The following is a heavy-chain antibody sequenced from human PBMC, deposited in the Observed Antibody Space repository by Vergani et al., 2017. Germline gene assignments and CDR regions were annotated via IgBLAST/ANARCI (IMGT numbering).Heavy chain of an antibody. D-gene: IGHD5-12*01. CDR2: INHSGST. CDR3: ARGRVATKIKKECYFDY. V-gene: IGHV4-34*01. J-gene: IGHJ4*02. Sequence: QVQLQQWGAGLLKPSETLSLTCAVYGGSFSGYYWSWIRQPPGKGLEWIGEINHSGSTNYNPSIKSRVTISVDTSKNQFSLKLSAVTAADTAVYYCARGRVATKIKKECYFDYWGQGTLVTVSS. CDR1: GGSFSGYY.